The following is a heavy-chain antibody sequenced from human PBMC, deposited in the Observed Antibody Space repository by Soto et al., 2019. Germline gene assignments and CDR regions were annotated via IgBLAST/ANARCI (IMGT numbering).Heavy chain of an antibody. V-gene: IGHV4-39*01. Sequence: SETLSLTCTVSDGSISSSSYYWVWIRQPPGKGLEWIGSIYYSGTTYYNPSLKSRVTISVDTSKNQFSLKLRSVTAADTAVYYCARQSPDYLGSVGWFDPWGQGTLVTVSS. CDR3: ARQSPDYLGSVGWFDP. J-gene: IGHJ5*02. D-gene: IGHD1-26*01. CDR1: DGSISSSSYY. CDR2: IYYSGTT.